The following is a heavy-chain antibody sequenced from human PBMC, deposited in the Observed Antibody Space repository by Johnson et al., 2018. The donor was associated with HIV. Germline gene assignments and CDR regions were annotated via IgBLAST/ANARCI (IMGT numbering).Heavy chain of an antibody. CDR2: IYTDGRT. CDR3: ARGGYGEVFDI. V-gene: IGHV3-53*01. D-gene: IGHD4-17*01. Sequence: VQLEESGGGLIQPGGSLRLSCAASGFTVSSTYMSWVRQAPGKGLEWVSLIYTDGRTYSADSVKGRFSISRDNSKNTVYIQMNSLRAEDTAVYYCARGGYGEVFDIWGQGTMVTVSS. J-gene: IGHJ3*02. CDR1: GFTVSSTY.